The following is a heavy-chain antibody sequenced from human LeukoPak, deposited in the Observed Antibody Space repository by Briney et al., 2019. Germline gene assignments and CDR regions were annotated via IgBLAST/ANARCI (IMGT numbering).Heavy chain of an antibody. J-gene: IGHJ4*02. D-gene: IGHD3-16*01. CDR1: GYTFTSYN. Sequence: GASVKVSCKTSGYTFTSYNMHWVRLAPGHGLEWMGVVNPSSGDTSFEQKFQGRVTMTRDTSTNTVYMELSSLRSEDTAVYYCARRSVTFSFDYWGQGTLVTVSS. V-gene: IGHV1-46*01. CDR2: VNPSSGDT. CDR3: ARRSVTFSFDY.